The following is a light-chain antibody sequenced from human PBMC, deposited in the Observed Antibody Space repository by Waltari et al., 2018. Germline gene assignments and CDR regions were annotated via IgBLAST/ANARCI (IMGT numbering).Light chain of an antibody. CDR1: ESVIPF. Sequence: ETVLTQSPATLSLSPGGRATLACRASESVIPFLSWYQQRPGQAPRLLIYDASKRATGIPARFSGAGSGTDFILTISNLEPEDFALYFCEQRSSWPRTFGQGTKLEMK. J-gene: IGKJ2*01. V-gene: IGKV3-11*01. CDR3: EQRSSWPRT. CDR2: DAS.